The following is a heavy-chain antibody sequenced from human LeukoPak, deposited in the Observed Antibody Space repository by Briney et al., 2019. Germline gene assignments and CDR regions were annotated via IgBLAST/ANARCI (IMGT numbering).Heavy chain of an antibody. Sequence: GRSLRLSCAASGFTFDDYAMHWVRQAPGKGLEWVSGISWNSGSIGYADSVKGRFTISRDNAKNSLYLQMNSLRTEDTALYYCAKDSGNYRYFDLWGRGTLVTVSS. J-gene: IGHJ2*01. CDR1: GFTFDDYA. CDR2: ISWNSGSI. V-gene: IGHV3-9*01. D-gene: IGHD1-26*01. CDR3: AKDSGNYRYFDL.